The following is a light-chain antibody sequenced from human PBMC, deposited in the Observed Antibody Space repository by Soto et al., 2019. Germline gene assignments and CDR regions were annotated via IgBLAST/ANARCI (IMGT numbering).Light chain of an antibody. Sequence: DIPMTQSPSTLSASVGDRVTITCRASQSITRWLAWYQQKPGKTPKLLIYGASTLESGVPSRFSGSGSGTDFTLTISSLQPDDFATYYCQQYESFWTFGQGTKVDVK. CDR1: QSITRW. CDR3: QQYESFWT. CDR2: GAS. V-gene: IGKV1-5*03. J-gene: IGKJ1*01.